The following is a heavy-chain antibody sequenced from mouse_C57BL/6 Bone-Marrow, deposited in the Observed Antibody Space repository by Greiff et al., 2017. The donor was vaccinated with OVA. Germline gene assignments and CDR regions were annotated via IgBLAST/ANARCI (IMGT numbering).Heavy chain of an antibody. Sequence: QVQLQQSGPELVKPGASVKISCKASGYSFTSYYIHWVKQRPGQGLEWIGWIYPGSGNTKYNEKFKGKATLTAATSSSTAYMQLRLLTSKDSAVDSCANPGAGYAMDYWGQGTSVTVSS. CDR3: ANPGAGYAMDY. J-gene: IGHJ4*01. V-gene: IGHV1-66*01. CDR2: IYPGSGNT. CDR1: GYSFTSYY.